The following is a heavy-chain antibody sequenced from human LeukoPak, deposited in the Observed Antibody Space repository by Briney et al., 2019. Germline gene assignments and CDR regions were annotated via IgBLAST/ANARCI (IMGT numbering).Heavy chain of an antibody. CDR3: AQIVRSYGDYEDY. V-gene: IGHV3-30*02. D-gene: IGHD4-17*01. Sequence: GGSLRLSCAASGFTFSSYDMHWVRQAPGKGLEWVAFIRYDGSNKYYADSVKGRFTISRDNSKNTLSLQMNSLRAEDTPVYYCAQIVRSYGDYEDYWGQGTLITVSS. CDR2: IRYDGSNK. CDR1: GFTFSSYD. J-gene: IGHJ4*02.